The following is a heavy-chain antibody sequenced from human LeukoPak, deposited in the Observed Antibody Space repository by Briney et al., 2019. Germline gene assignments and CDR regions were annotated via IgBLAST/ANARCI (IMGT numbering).Heavy chain of an antibody. Sequence: GGSLRLSCAASGFTFSSYDMHWVRQATGKGLEWVSAIGTAGGTYYPGSVKGRFTISRENAKNSLYLQMNSLRSEDTAVYYCARGGYSGSYPDWFDPWGQGTLVTVSS. CDR2: IGTAGGT. J-gene: IGHJ5*02. CDR3: ARGGYSGSYPDWFDP. D-gene: IGHD1-26*01. CDR1: GFTFSSYD. V-gene: IGHV3-13*01.